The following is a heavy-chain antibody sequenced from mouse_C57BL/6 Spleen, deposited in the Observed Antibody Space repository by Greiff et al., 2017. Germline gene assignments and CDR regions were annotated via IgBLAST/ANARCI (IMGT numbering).Heavy chain of an antibody. CDR1: GFTFSSYA. Sequence: DVQLVESGGGLVKPGGSLKLSCAASGFTFSSYAMSWVRQTPEKRLEWVATISDGGSYTYYPDNVKGRFTISRDNAKNNLDLQMSHLKSEDTAMYYCARDYYGSSYPYYFDYWGQGTTLTVSS. D-gene: IGHD1-1*01. V-gene: IGHV5-4*01. CDR2: ISDGGSYT. CDR3: ARDYYGSSYPYYFDY. J-gene: IGHJ2*01.